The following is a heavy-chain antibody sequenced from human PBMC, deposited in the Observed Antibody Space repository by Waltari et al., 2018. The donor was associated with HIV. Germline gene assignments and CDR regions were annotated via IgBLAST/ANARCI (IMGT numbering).Heavy chain of an antibody. D-gene: IGHD6-19*01. CDR3: ARGKKQWPDY. V-gene: IGHV7-4-1*02. CDR1: GYTFTNHS. Sequence: SGYTFTNHSVNWVRQAPGQGLEWMGWINTKTGIPTYAQDFTGRFVFSLDTSVTTAYLQINNLKPEDTSLYFCARGKKQWPDYWGQGTLVTVSS. CDR2: INTKTGIP. J-gene: IGHJ4*02.